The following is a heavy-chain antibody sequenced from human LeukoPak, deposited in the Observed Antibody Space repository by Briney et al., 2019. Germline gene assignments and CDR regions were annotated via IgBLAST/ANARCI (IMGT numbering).Heavy chain of an antibody. CDR1: GDSISRSY. V-gene: IGHV4-4*07. J-gene: IGHJ4*02. CDR2: IYISGNS. Sequence: SETLSLTCTVSGDSISRSYWSWIRQPAGQGLEWIGRIYISGNSDYNPSLKSRVTMSVDTSKNQFSLKLTSVTAADTAVYYCARGDAVASYNYFDCWGQGTLVTVSS. D-gene: IGHD6-19*01. CDR3: ARGDAVASYNYFDC.